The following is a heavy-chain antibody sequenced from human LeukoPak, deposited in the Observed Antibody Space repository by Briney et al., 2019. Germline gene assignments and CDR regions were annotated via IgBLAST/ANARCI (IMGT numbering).Heavy chain of an antibody. CDR3: ARGDNWNYGIDY. CDR2: ISSTSSIT. J-gene: IGHJ4*02. D-gene: IGHD1-7*01. V-gene: IGHV3-48*01. CDR1: GFSFSIYT. Sequence: GGSLRLSCAASGFSFSIYTMNWVRQAPGKGLEWVSYISSTSSITYYADSVQGRFTISRDNAENSLYLQMNSLRAEDTAVYYCARGDNWNYGIDYWGKGTLVTVSS.